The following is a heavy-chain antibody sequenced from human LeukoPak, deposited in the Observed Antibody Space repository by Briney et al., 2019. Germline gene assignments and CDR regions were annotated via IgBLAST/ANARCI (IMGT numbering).Heavy chain of an antibody. CDR2: IYYSGST. CDR1: GGSISNDRYY. J-gene: IGHJ2*01. D-gene: IGHD3-22*01. CDR3: ARRNYSYDSSGLPYWYFDL. Sequence: SETLSLTCSVSGGSISNDRYYWGWIRQPPGQGLEWIGSIYYSGSTYYNPSLKSRVTISVDTSKNQFSLKLSSVTAADTAVYYCARRNYSYDSSGLPYWYFDLWGRGTLVTVSS. V-gene: IGHV4-39*01.